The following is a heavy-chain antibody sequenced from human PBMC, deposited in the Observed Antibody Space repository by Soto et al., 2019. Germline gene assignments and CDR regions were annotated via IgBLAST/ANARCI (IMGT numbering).Heavy chain of an antibody. D-gene: IGHD1-26*01. J-gene: IGHJ4*02. CDR3: ARSARGVGATSI. CDR1: GGSISSGGYS. V-gene: IGHV4-30-2*01. Sequence: SETLSLTCAVSGGSISSGGYSWSWIRQPPGKGLEWIGYIYHSGSTYYNPSLKSRVTISVDRSKNQFSLKLSSVTAADTAVYYCARSARGVGATSIWGQGTLVTVSS. CDR2: IYHSGST.